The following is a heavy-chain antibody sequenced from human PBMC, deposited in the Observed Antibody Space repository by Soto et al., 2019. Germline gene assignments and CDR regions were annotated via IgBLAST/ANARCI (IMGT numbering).Heavy chain of an antibody. V-gene: IGHV4-30-4*01. D-gene: IGHD3-22*01. J-gene: IGHJ5*01. CDR2: THTSGNT. CDR3: ARSPLNYYDTRGHEYRRKWFDS. CDR1: GGTIKTSDFY. Sequence: QVQLQESGPGLVKPSQTLSLTCTVSGGTIKTSDFYWSCIRQPLGKALEWVGSTHTSGNTYSNPSLKTRVTMSLDTAKNQFSLKLTSVTAAGTAVYYCARSPLNYYDTRGHEYRRKWFDSWGQGTLVTVSS.